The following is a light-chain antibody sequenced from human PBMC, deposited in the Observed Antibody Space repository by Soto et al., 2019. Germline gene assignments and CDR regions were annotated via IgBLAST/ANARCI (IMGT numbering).Light chain of an antibody. V-gene: IGLV7-46*01. J-gene: IGLJ7*01. CDR2: DTT. CDR1: TGAVTSGHY. CDR3: LLSYSGAAL. Sequence: QAVVTQEPSLTVSTGGTVTLTCGSSTGAVTSGHYPYWFQQRPGQAPKTLIYDTTNKHSWTPARFSGSLLGGKAALTLSGAQPEDEADYYCLLSYSGAALFGGGTQLTVL.